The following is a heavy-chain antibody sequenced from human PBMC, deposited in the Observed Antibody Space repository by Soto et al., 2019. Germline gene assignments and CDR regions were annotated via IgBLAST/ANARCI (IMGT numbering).Heavy chain of an antibody. CDR2: ISGSGGST. Sequence: PGGSLRLSCAASGFTFSSYAMSWVRQAPGKGQEWVSAISGSGGSTYYADSVKGRFTISRDNSKNTLYLQMNSLRAEDTAVYYCAKAMGYYGSGSYYRRLDYWGQGTLVTVSS. J-gene: IGHJ4*02. D-gene: IGHD3-10*01. CDR3: AKAMGYYGSGSYYRRLDY. V-gene: IGHV3-23*01. CDR1: GFTFSSYA.